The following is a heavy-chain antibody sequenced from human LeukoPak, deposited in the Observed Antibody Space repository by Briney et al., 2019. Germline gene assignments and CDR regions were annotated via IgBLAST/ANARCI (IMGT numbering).Heavy chain of an antibody. V-gene: IGHV4-59*01. D-gene: IGHD3-22*01. CDR1: GGSISSCY. Sequence: SETLSLTCTVSGGSISSCYWSWIRQPPGKGLEWIGYIYYSGSTNYNPSLKSRVTISVDTSKNQFSLKLSSVTAADTAVYYCARGSYYYDSSGFGYWGQGTLVTVSS. J-gene: IGHJ4*02. CDR2: IYYSGST. CDR3: ARGSYYYDSSGFGY.